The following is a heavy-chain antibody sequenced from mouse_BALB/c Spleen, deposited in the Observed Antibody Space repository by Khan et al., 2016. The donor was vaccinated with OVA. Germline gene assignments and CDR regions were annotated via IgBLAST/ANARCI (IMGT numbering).Heavy chain of an antibody. CDR2: IWSGGST. CDR3: ARNYDYDEGLAY. D-gene: IGHD2-4*01. CDR1: GFSLTTYG. Sequence: QVQLQESGPGLVQPSQSLSITCTVSGFSLTTYGVHWVRQSPGKGPEWLGVIWSGGSTDYSAAFISRLSISKDNSKSQVFFKMNSLQANDTAIYYCARNYDYDEGLAYWGQGTLVTVSA. J-gene: IGHJ3*01. V-gene: IGHV2-2*02.